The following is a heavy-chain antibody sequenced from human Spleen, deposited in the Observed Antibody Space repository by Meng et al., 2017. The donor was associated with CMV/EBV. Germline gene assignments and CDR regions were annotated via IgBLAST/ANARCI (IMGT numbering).Heavy chain of an antibody. CDR1: GFIFGDFV. V-gene: IGHV3-49*04. CDR3: ARGSPFGAWTYDYGMDV. D-gene: IGHD3-3*01. Sequence: GGSLRLSCTGSGFIFGDFVMIWVRQAPGKGLEWVGFVRTKGYGGTTEDAASVRCRFTFSRDDSKNIAYLHMNTLKSEDTAIYYCARGSPFGAWTYDYGMDVWGQGTSVTVSS. CDR2: VRTKGYGGTT. J-gene: IGHJ6*02.